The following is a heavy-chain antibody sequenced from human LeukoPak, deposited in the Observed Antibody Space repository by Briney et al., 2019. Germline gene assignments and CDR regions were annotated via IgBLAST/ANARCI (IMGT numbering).Heavy chain of an antibody. J-gene: IGHJ4*02. CDR3: ARHAWLQPFDY. D-gene: IGHD3-9*01. CDR1: GGSISGLY. Sequence: SETLSLTCTVPGGSISGLYWSWIRQPPGKGLEWIGYIYYSGSTNYNPSLKSRVTISVDTSKNQFSLKLSSVTAADTAVYYCARHAWLQPFDYWGQGTLVTVSS. V-gene: IGHV4-59*08. CDR2: IYYSGST.